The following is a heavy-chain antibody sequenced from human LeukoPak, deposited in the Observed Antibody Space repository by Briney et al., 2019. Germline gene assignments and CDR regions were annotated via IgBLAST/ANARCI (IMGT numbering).Heavy chain of an antibody. CDR3: ARDAPTYYDSSGYYEV. CDR2: ISGSSSYI. D-gene: IGHD3-22*01. Sequence: GGSLRLSCAASGFTFSSYSMNWVRQAPGKGLEWVSSISGSSSYIYYADSVKGRFTISRDNAKNSLYLQMNSLRAEDTAVYFCARDAPTYYDSSGYYEVWGQGTLVTVSS. V-gene: IGHV3-21*01. J-gene: IGHJ4*02. CDR1: GFTFSSYS.